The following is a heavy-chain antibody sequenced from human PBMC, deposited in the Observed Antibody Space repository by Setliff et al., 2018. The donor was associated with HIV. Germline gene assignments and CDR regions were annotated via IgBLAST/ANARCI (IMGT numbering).Heavy chain of an antibody. D-gene: IGHD3-10*01. CDR1: GGSINSRSYY. V-gene: IGHV4-39*07. J-gene: IGHJ4*02. CDR3: ASGQKVDLRGVISYFDY. CDR2: ISHSGST. Sequence: SETLSLTCTVSGGSINSRSYYWAWIRQPPGKGLEWVGEISHSGSTNYNPSLKSRVTISVDTSKNQFSLNLTSVTAADTAMYYCASGQKVDLRGVISYFDYWGRGSLVTVSS.